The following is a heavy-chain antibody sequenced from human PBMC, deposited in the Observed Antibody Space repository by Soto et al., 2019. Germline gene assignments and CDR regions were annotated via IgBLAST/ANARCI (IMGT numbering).Heavy chain of an antibody. CDR2: MNPNSGNT. CDR1: GYTFTSYD. CDR3: AREVGAKRFDS. J-gene: IGHJ4*02. Sequence: QVQLVQSGAEVKKPGASVKVSCKASGYTFTSYDINWVRQATGQGIEWMGWMNPNSGNTGYAQKFQGRVTMTRNTSISTDYKERSSLRSEDTVVYYCAREVGAKRFDSWGQGTLVTVSS. D-gene: IGHD1-26*01. V-gene: IGHV1-8*01.